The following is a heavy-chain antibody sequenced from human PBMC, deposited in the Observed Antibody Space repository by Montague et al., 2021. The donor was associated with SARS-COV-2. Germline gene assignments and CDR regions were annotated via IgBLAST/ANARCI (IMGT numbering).Heavy chain of an antibody. CDR3: ARRRLREDYFDF. V-gene: IGHV4-39*01. J-gene: IGHJ4*02. CDR2: AYYSGXT. CDR1: GDSVSGSDHY. D-gene: IGHD4-17*01. Sequence: SETLSLTCTVSGDSVSGSDHYWGWIRQPPGKGLEWLGIAYYSGXTXYXXXXKGRVTISIDASKNQFSLKLNSLTATDTAIYHCARRRLREDYFDFWGQGTLLTVSS.